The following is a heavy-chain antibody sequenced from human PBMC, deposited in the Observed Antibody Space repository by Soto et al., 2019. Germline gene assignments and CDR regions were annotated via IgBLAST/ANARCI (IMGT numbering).Heavy chain of an antibody. V-gene: IGHV3-23*01. Sequence: EVQLLESGGGLVQPGGSLRLSCAASGFTFSSYAMSWVRQAPGKGLEWVSAISGSSGSTYYADSVKGRFTISRDNSKNTLYLQMNSLRAEDTAVYYCAKGYGPWDYYMDVWGKGTTVTVSS. CDR3: AKGYGPWDYYMDV. CDR2: ISGSSGST. CDR1: GFTFSSYA. J-gene: IGHJ6*03. D-gene: IGHD2-15*01.